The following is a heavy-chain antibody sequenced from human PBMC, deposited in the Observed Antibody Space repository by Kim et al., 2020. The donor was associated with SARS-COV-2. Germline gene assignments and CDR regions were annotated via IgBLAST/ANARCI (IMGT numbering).Heavy chain of an antibody. J-gene: IGHJ3*02. CDR3: ARDVPITMIPDAFGAFDI. Sequence: SETLSLTCTVSGGSISSGCYYWSWIRQHPGKGLEWIGYIYYSGSTYYNPSLKSRVTISVDTSKNQFSLKLSSVTAADTAVYYCARDVPITMIPDAFGAFDIWGQGTMVTVSS. CDR2: IYYSGST. CDR1: GGSISSGCYY. D-gene: IGHD3-22*01. V-gene: IGHV4-31*03.